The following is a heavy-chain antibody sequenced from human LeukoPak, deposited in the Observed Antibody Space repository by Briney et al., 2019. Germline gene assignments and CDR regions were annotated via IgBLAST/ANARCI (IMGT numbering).Heavy chain of an antibody. J-gene: IGHJ4*02. CDR3: AKDPYCSSTSCYDGGFDY. D-gene: IGHD2-2*01. Sequence: GGSLRLSSAASGFTFSSYAMSWVRQAPGKGLEWVSAISGSGGSTYYADSVKGRFTISRDNSKNTLYLQMNSLRAEDTAVYYCAKDPYCSSTSCYDGGFDYWGQGTLVTVSS. CDR2: ISGSGGST. V-gene: IGHV3-23*01. CDR1: GFTFSSYA.